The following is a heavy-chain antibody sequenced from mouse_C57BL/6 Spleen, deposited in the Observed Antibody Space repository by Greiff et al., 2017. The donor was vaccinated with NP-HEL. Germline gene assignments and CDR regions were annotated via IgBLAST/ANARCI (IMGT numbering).Heavy chain of an antibody. J-gene: IGHJ3*01. D-gene: IGHD2-5*01. V-gene: IGHV5-4*01. CDR3: ARDKSNSFAY. CDR2: ISDGGSYT. CDR1: GFTFSSYA. Sequence: EVQVVESGGGLVKPGGSLKLSCAASGFTFSSYAMSWVRQTPEKRLEWVATISDGGSYTYYPDNVKGRFTISRDNAKNNLYLQMSHLKSEDTAMYYCARDKSNSFAYWGQGTLVTVSA.